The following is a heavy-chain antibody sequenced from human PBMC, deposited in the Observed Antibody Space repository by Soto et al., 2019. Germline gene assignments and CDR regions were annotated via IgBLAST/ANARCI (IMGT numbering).Heavy chain of an antibody. CDR2: IKTDASEK. CDR3: ARDSGYGSGNSVNHYLDC. CDR1: GFTLRSSW. Sequence: TGGSLRLSCAASGFTLRSSWMSWVRQAPGKGLEWLATIKTDASEKKYVDSVKGRFTVFRDNAKNSLYLQMDSLRAEDTAVYYYARDSGYGSGNSVNHYLDCWGRGTLVTVSS. V-gene: IGHV3-7*01. D-gene: IGHD3-10*01. J-gene: IGHJ4*01.